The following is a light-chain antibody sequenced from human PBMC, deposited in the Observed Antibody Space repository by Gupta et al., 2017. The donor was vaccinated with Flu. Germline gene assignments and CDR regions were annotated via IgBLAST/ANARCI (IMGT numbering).Light chain of an antibody. CDR2: AAS. Sequence: SSLPASVGDSVTISCRASHSISIYLAWYQQKPGKAPQLLIFAASTLQSGVPSRFSGGGSGTDFALTISSLQPEDFAPYYCQQSYSTPVYTFGQGTKLEFK. J-gene: IGKJ2*01. CDR1: HSISIY. CDR3: QQSYSTPVYT. V-gene: IGKV1-39*01.